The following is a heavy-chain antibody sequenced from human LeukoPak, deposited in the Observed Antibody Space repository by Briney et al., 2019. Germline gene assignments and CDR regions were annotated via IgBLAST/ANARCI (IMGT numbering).Heavy chain of an antibody. V-gene: IGHV4-59*01. Sequence: SETLSHTCTVSGNSISSFFWSWIRQPPGKGLEWIGSMHYSGDSKYNPSLRSRVSLSIDTSKQQFSLRLSSVTAADTAVYYCARDLELERNRWNYLEPWAKGDMVTVSS. CDR2: MHYSGDS. CDR3: ARDLELERNRWNYLEP. CDR1: GNSISSFF. D-gene: IGHD1-7*01. J-gene: IGHJ5*02.